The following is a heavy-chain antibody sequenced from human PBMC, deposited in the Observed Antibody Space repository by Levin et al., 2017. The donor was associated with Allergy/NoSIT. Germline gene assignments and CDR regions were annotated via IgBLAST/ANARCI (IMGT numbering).Heavy chain of an antibody. CDR1: GFTFSSYS. D-gene: IGHD1-26*01. J-gene: IGHJ4*02. V-gene: IGHV3-64D*06. CDR2: IDGNGADT. CDR3: VKQTAGAGNF. Sequence: SCSASGFTFSSYSMHWVRQAPGKGLEYVSAIDGNGADTYYAESVKGRFTISRDNSKNTLYLQMSSLRSEDTAVYYCVKQTAGAGNFWGQGTLVTVSS.